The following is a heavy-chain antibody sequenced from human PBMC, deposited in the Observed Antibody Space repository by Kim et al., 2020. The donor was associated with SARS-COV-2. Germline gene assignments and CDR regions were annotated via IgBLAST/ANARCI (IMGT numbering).Heavy chain of an antibody. CDR1: GGSISSSSYY. V-gene: IGHV4-39*01. Sequence: SETLSLTCTVSGGSISSSSYYWGWIRQPPGKGLEWIGSIYYSGSTYYNPSLKSRVTISVDTSKNQFSLKLSSVTAADTAVYYCARWSSGYGMDYWGQGTLVTVSS. CDR2: IYYSGST. CDR3: ARWSSGYGMDY. J-gene: IGHJ4*02. D-gene: IGHD3-22*01.